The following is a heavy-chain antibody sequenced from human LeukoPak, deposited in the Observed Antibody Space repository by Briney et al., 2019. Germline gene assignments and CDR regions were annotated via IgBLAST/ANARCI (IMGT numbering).Heavy chain of an antibody. Sequence: GGSLRLSCAASGFTFSSYEMNWVRQAPGKGLEWLSYISSSGSTIYYADSVKVRFTISRDNAKNSLYLQTNSLRAEDTAVYYCARVTRQYYDSSGYYPHSDYWGQGTLVTVSS. CDR1: GFTFSSYE. J-gene: IGHJ4*02. D-gene: IGHD3-22*01. V-gene: IGHV3-48*03. CDR2: ISSSGSTI. CDR3: ARVTRQYYDSSGYYPHSDY.